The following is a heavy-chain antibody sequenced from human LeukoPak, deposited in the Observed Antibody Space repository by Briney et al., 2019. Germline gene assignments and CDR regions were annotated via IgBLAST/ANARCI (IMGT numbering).Heavy chain of an antibody. J-gene: IGHJ5*02. CDR1: GDSISSGAFY. CDR3: AGEGEYGDSYS. V-gene: IGHV4-30-2*01. CDR2: IYRGRT. Sequence: SETLSLTCAVSGDSISSGAFYWNWTRQAPGKGPEWIGNIYRGRTRFNPSLTSRVTISLDMSKSQVSLNLTSVTAADTAIYYFAGEGEYGDSYSWGQGTLVVVSA. D-gene: IGHD2-21*02.